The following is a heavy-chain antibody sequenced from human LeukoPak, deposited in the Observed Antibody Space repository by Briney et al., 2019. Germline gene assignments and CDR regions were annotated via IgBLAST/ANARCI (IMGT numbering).Heavy chain of an antibody. D-gene: IGHD3-16*02. V-gene: IGHV1-2*02. Sequence: ASVKVSCKASGYTFTGYYMHWVRQAPGQGLEWMGWINPNSGGTNYAQKFQGRVTMTRDTSISTAYMELSRLRSDDTAVYYCARVGNYDYVWGSYRPFDIWGQGTMVTVSS. CDR3: ARVGNYDYVWGSYRPFDI. CDR1: GYTFTGYY. CDR2: INPNSGGT. J-gene: IGHJ3*02.